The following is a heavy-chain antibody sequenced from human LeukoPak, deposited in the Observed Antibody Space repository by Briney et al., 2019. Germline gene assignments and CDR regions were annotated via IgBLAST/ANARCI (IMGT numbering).Heavy chain of an antibody. D-gene: IGHD6-13*01. J-gene: IGHJ6*02. CDR2: MNPNSGNT. CDR1: GYTFTSYD. CDR3: ARADLSIAAAGTRGYYYYYGMDV. V-gene: IGHV1-8*01. Sequence: ASVKVSCKASGYTFTSYDINWVRQATGQGLEWMGWMNPNSGNTGYAQKFQGRVTMTRNTSINTAYMELSSLRSEDTAVYYCARADLSIAAAGTRGYYYYYGMDVWGQGTTVTVSS.